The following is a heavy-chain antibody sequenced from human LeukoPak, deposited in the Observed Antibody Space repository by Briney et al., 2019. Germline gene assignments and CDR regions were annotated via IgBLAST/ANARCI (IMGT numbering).Heavy chain of an antibody. Sequence: GASVKVSCKASGGTFSSYAISWVRQAPGQGLEWMGGIIPIFGTANYAQKFQGRVTITADESTSTAYMELSSLRSEDTAVYYCARAPYSGKYYYYYMDVWGKGTTVTVSS. D-gene: IGHD1-26*01. CDR2: IIPIFGTA. CDR3: ARAPYSGKYYYYYMDV. V-gene: IGHV1-69*13. CDR1: GGTFSSYA. J-gene: IGHJ6*03.